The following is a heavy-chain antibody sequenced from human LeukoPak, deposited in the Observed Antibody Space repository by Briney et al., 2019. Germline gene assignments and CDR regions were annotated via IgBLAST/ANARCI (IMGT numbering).Heavy chain of an antibody. D-gene: IGHD6-19*01. Sequence: PSETLSLTCAVSGGSFSGYYWRWIRHPPGKGLEWIGEINHSGSTNYNPSLKSPVTISVDTSKNQFSLKLSSVTAADTAVYYCALPGYSSGWHYFDYWGQGTLVTVSS. CDR2: INHSGST. V-gene: IGHV4-34*01. CDR3: ALPGYSSGWHYFDY. J-gene: IGHJ4*02. CDR1: GGSFSGYY.